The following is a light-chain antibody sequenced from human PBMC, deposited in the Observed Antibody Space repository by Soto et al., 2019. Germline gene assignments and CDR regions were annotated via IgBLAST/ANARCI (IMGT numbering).Light chain of an antibody. CDR3: QQYNSYRT. CDR2: GAS. J-gene: IGKJ1*01. Sequence: EIVLTQSPGTLSLSPGERATLSCRASQSVSSSYLAWYQQKPGQAPRLLIYGASIRATGVPATFSGSGSGTEFTLTISSLQPEDFATYYCQQYNSYRTFAQGTKVDI. V-gene: IGKV3-20*01. CDR1: QSVSSSY.